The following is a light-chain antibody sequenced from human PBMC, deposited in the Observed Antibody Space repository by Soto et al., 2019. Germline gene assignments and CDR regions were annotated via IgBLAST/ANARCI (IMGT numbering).Light chain of an antibody. Sequence: IQMTQSPSTLSASVGDRVTITCRASQSISSYLAWYQQKPGKAPKLLIYAASTLQSGVPSRFSGSGSGTDFTLTISCLQSEDFATYYCLQYYSYPRTLGQGTKVDIK. V-gene: IGKV1-8*01. J-gene: IGKJ1*01. CDR2: AAS. CDR3: LQYYSYPRT. CDR1: QSISSY.